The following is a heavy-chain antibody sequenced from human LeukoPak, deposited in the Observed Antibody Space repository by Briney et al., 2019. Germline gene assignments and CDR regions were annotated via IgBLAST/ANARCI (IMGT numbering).Heavy chain of an antibody. CDR2: IYCSGST. D-gene: IGHD3-22*01. CDR3: AREGSSGYSSVFDY. V-gene: IGHV4-30-4*01. Sequence: SQTLSLTCTVSGGSISSGDYYWSWIRQPPGKGLEWIGYIYCSGSTYYNPSLKSRVTISVDTSKNQFSLKLSSVTAADTAVYYCAREGSSGYSSVFDYWGQGTLVTVSS. J-gene: IGHJ4*02. CDR1: GGSISSGDYY.